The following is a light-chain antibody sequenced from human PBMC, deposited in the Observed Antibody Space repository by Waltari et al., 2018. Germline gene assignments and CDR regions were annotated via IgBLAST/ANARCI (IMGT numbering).Light chain of an antibody. J-gene: IGKJ2*01. Sequence: DIQMTQSPSTLSAFVGDRVNIPCRASQSISIWLAWYQQKPGKAPKLLIYKATSLERGVPSRFSGSGSGTEFTLTISSLQPDDFASYYCQQYSSFIYTFGQGTKVEI. CDR1: QSISIW. CDR3: QQYSSFIYT. V-gene: IGKV1-5*03. CDR2: KAT.